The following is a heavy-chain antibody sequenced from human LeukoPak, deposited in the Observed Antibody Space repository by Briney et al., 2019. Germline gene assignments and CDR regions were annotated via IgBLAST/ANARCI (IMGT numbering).Heavy chain of an antibody. CDR1: GGTLSSDA. Sequence: ASVKVSCKASGGTLSSDAISWVRQAPGQGLEWMGRIIPIFGTANYAQKFQGRVTITADKSTSTAYMELSSLRSEDTAVYYCARYVPSGYPVDWGQGTLVTVSS. CDR3: ARYVPSGYPVD. V-gene: IGHV1-69*06. D-gene: IGHD5-12*01. CDR2: IIPIFGTA. J-gene: IGHJ4*02.